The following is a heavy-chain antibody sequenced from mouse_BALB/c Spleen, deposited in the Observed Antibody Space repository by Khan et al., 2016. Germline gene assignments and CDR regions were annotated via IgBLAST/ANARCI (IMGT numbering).Heavy chain of an antibody. CDR2: ISYSGST. J-gene: IGHJ3*01. CDR3: ARGRYRYPFAY. D-gene: IGHD2-14*01. V-gene: IGHV3-2*02. CDR1: GYSITSDYA. Sequence: EVQLQESGPGLVKPSQSLSLTCTVTGYSITSDYAWNWIRQFPGNKLEWMGYISYSGSTSYNPSLKSRTSITRDTSKNQFFLQLNSVTTEDTATYYCARGRYRYPFAYWGQGTLVTVSA.